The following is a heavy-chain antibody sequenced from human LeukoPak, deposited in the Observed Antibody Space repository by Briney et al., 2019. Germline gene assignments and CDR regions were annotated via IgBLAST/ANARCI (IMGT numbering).Heavy chain of an antibody. CDR1: GFTFRSYG. CDR3: ARDQGAGYDWGFDY. CDR2: IWYDGSNK. V-gene: IGHV3-33*01. J-gene: IGHJ4*02. Sequence: GRSLRLSCAASGFTFRSYGMHWVRQAPGKGLEWAAVIWYDGSNKYYADSVKGRFTISRDNSKNTLYLQMNSLRAEDTAVYYCARDQGAGYDWGFDYWGQGTLVTVSS. D-gene: IGHD5-12*01.